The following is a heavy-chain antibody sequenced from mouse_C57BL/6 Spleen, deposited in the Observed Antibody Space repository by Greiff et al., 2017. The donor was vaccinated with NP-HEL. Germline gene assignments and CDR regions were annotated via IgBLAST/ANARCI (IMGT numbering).Heavy chain of an antibody. D-gene: IGHD2-3*01. CDR2: ISSGGSYT. J-gene: IGHJ4*01. CDR1: GFTFSSYG. V-gene: IGHV5-6*02. CDR3: ARGGLLRRAMDY. Sequence: DVKLVESGGDLVKPGGSLKLSCAASGFTFSSYGMFWVRQTPDKRLEWVATISSGGSYTYYPDSVKGRFTISRDNAKNTLYLQMSSLKSEDTAMYYCARGGLLRRAMDYWGQGTSVTVSS.